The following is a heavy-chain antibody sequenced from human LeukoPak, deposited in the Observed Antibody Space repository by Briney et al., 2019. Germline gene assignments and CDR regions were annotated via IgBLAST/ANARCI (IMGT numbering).Heavy chain of an antibody. D-gene: IGHD5-18*01. J-gene: IGHJ4*02. V-gene: IGHV3-11*01. Sequence: PGGSLRLSCAASGFAFSSYAMTWIRQAPGKGLECISYISSGGSTIYYADSVKGRFTISRDNAKNSLYLQMNSLRAEDTAVYYCARVYSYGLYYFHYWGQGTLVTVSS. CDR2: ISSGGSTI. CDR3: ARVYSYGLYYFHY. CDR1: GFAFSSYA.